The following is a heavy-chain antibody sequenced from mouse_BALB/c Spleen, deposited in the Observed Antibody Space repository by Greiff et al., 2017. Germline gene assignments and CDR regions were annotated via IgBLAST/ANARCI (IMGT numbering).Heavy chain of an antibody. CDR3: TRELLRYPAWFAY. Sequence: VQLQQSGTVLARPGASVKMSCKASGYSFTSYWMHWVKQRPGQGLEWIGAIYPGNSDTSYNQKFKGKAKLTAVTSASTAYMELSSLTNEDSAVYYCTRELLRYPAWFAYWGQGTLVTVSA. CDR2: IYPGNSDT. V-gene: IGHV1-5*01. D-gene: IGHD1-1*01. CDR1: GYSFTSYW. J-gene: IGHJ3*01.